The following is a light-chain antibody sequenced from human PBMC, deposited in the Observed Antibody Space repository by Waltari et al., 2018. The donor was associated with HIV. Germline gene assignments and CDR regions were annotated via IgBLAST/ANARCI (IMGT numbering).Light chain of an antibody. CDR2: DAS. V-gene: IGKV1-5*01. CDR3: QQYETGCS. CDR1: HNIGTK. Sequence: DIHMTQSPPTLTVSVGERVTVSGQASHNIGTKLAWYQQRPGKAPTLMLYDASASVSGVPSRFSGSGSGTQFTLTIASLQPDDFALYFCQQYETGCSFGRGTMLEV. J-gene: IGKJ2*02.